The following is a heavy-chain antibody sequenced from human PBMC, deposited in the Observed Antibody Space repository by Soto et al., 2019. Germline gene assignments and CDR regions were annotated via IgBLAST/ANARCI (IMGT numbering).Heavy chain of an antibody. D-gene: IGHD6-6*01. CDR3: ARQYPSSSRHFDH. Sequence: EVELVESGGGLVKPGGSLRLSCAASGFTFRIYNMIWVRQAPGKGLEWVSFISSSSSYIYYADSVKGRFTISRDNAKNSLYLQMNSLRAEDTAAYYCARQYPSSSRHFDHWGQGSRVIVSS. CDR1: GFTFRIYN. V-gene: IGHV3-21*01. CDR2: ISSSSSYI. J-gene: IGHJ4*02.